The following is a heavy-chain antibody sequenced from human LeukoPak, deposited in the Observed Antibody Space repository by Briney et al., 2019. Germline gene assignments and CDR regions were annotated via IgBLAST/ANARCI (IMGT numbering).Heavy chain of an antibody. CDR1: GFSFSSYG. J-gene: IGHJ4*02. V-gene: IGHV3-33*01. CDR3: ARDLSAAYDF. D-gene: IGHD2-21*01. Sequence: GGSLRLSCAASGFSFSSYGMHWVRQAPGKGLEWVAVIWYDGSKKYYADSVKGRFIISRDNSKDTLYLQMDSLRAEDTAVYYCARDLSAAYDFWGQGVLVTVSS. CDR2: IWYDGSKK.